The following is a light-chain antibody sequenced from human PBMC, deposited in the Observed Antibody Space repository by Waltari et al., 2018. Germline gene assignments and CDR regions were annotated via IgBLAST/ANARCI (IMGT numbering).Light chain of an antibody. Sequence: EIVLTQSPGPLSLSPGERATLSCRASQSVTSIPLTWYQEKVGQAPRLLIYVTSSRATGIPDRFSGSGSGTEFTLTISRLEPEDFAVYYCQQYDGEVVTFGGGTKVEI. CDR1: QSVTSIP. CDR3: QQYDGEVVT. J-gene: IGKJ4*01. CDR2: VTS. V-gene: IGKV3-20*01.